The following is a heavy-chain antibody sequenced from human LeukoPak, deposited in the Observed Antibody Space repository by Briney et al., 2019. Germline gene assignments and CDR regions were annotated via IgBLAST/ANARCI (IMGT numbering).Heavy chain of an antibody. CDR2: INPNSGGT. D-gene: IGHD2-2*01. Sequence: ASVKVSCKASGYTFTGYFVHWVRQAPGQGLEWMGWINPNSGGTNYAQKFQGWVTMTRDTSISTAYMELSRLRSDDTAVYFCARGVLPAAMRGVGDAFDIWGQGTMVTVSS. V-gene: IGHV1-2*04. J-gene: IGHJ3*02. CDR3: ARGVLPAAMRGVGDAFDI. CDR1: GYTFTGYF.